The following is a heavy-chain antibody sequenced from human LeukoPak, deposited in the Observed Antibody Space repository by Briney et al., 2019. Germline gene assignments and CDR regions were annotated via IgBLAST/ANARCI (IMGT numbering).Heavy chain of an antibody. CDR3: ARDKYNSGGDGDFDY. CDR2: ISSSSSYI. CDR1: GFTFSSCS. D-gene: IGHD6-19*01. Sequence: PGGSLRLSCAASGFTFSSCSMNWVRQAPGKGLEWVSCISSSSSYIYYADSLKGRFTVSRDNAKNSLYLQMNSLRAEDTAVYYCARDKYNSGGDGDFDYWGKGTLVTVSS. V-gene: IGHV3-21*01. J-gene: IGHJ4*02.